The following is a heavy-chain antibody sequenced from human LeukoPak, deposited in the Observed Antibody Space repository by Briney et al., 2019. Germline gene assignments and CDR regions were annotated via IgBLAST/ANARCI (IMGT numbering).Heavy chain of an antibody. CDR1: GGSFSGYY. Sequence: SETLSLTCAVYGGSFSGYYWSWIRQPPGKGLEWIGYIYHSGSTYYNPSLKSRVTISVDRSKNQFSLKLSSVTAADTAVYYCARRSTVDLDYWGQGTLVTVSS. J-gene: IGHJ4*02. V-gene: IGHV4-34*01. CDR2: IYHSGST. D-gene: IGHD4-11*01. CDR3: ARRSTVDLDY.